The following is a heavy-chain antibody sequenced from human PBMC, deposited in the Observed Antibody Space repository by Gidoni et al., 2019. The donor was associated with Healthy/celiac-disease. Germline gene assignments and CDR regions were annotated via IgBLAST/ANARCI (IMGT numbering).Heavy chain of an antibody. CDR3: ANVGDYGGGAFDI. J-gene: IGHJ3*02. Sequence: EVQLVETGGGLIQPGGSLRLSCAASGFTVSSNYMTWVRQAPGKGLEWVSGIYSGGSTYYADSVKGRFTISRDNSKNTLYLQMNSLRAEDTAVYYCANVGDYGGGAFDIWGQGTMVTVSS. CDR1: GFTVSSNY. V-gene: IGHV3-53*02. D-gene: IGHD4-17*01. CDR2: IYSGGST.